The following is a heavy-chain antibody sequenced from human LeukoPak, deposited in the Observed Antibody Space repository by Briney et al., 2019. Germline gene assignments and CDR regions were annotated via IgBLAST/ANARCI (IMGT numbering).Heavy chain of an antibody. V-gene: IGHV3-23*01. J-gene: IGHJ4*02. D-gene: IGHD2-15*01. CDR2: ISGSGGST. CDR3: AKFPGYCSGGSCYIYFDY. Sequence: GGSLRPSCAASGFTFSSYAMSWVRQAPGKGLEWVSAISGSGGSTYYADSVKGRFTISRDNSKNTLYLQMNSLRAEDTAVYYCAKFPGYCSGGSCYIYFDYWGQGTLVTVSS. CDR1: GFTFSSYA.